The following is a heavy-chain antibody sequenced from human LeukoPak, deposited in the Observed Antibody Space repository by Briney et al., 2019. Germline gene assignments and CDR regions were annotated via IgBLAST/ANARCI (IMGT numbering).Heavy chain of an antibody. CDR1: VGSASSVVYY. J-gene: IGHJ6*04. CDR3: ARESGASCSSSSCPWSHGMDV. D-gene: IGHD2-2*01. CDR2: VYYSGRT. V-gene: IGHV4-61*08. Sequence: SHTLSLTCTVSVGSASSVVYYWGWIRQPPGKGLEWIWYVYYSGRTNYNTSPKSRVTISVDTSTNTFSLKLCSVTAPHTAVYYCARESGASCSSSSCPWSHGMDVCGKGTTVTASS.